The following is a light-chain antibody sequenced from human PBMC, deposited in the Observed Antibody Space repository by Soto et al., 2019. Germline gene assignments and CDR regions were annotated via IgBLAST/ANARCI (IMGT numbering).Light chain of an antibody. Sequence: QSVLTQPPSVSGSPGQSVTISCTRTSSDVGSYNHVSWYQQPPGTSPKLMIFQVGNRPSGVPDRFSGSKSANTASLTLSGLQAEDEPDYYCSLYTSSSTYVFGNGTKVAVL. CDR2: QVG. J-gene: IGLJ1*01. CDR3: SLYTSSSTYV. CDR1: SSDVGSYNH. V-gene: IGLV2-18*01.